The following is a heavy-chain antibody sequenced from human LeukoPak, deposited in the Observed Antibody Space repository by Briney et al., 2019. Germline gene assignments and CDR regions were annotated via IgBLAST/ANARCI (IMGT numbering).Heavy chain of an antibody. CDR2: INHSGST. CDR3: ARDTSWGSVTPDWFDP. J-gene: IGHJ5*02. CDR1: GGSFSGYY. V-gene: IGHV4-34*01. Sequence: SETLSLTCAVYGGSFSGYYWSWIRQPPGKGLEWIGEINHSGSTNYNPSLKSRVTMSVDTSKNQFSLKLSSVTAADTAVYYCARDTSWGSVTPDWFDPWGQGTLVTVSS. D-gene: IGHD7-27*01.